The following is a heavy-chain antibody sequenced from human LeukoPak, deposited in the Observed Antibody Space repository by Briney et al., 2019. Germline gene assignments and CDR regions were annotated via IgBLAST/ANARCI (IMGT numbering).Heavy chain of an antibody. CDR2: IYPGDSDT. CDR3: ARGDSVDYGDYIGWFDP. Sequence: GESLKISCKGSGYSFTSYWVGWVRQMPGKGLEWMGIIYPGDSDTRYSPSFQGQVTISADKSISTAYLQWSSLKASDTAMYYCARGDSVDYGDYIGWFDPWGQGTLVTVSS. CDR1: GYSFTSYW. V-gene: IGHV5-51*01. J-gene: IGHJ5*02. D-gene: IGHD4-17*01.